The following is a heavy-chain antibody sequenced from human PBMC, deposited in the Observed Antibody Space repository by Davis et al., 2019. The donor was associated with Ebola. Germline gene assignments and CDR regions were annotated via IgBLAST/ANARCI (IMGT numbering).Heavy chain of an antibody. CDR1: GFTFSGSA. D-gene: IGHD6-13*01. CDR3: ARGGDSSVWYARFDY. CDR2: ISSSSSTL. J-gene: IGHJ4*02. Sequence: GESLKISCAASGFTFSGSAMHWVRQAPGKGLEWVSYISSSSSTLYYADSVRGRFIISRDSAKSSVSLQLNSLRDDDTAVYYCARGGDSSVWYARFDYWGQGILVTVSS. V-gene: IGHV3-48*02.